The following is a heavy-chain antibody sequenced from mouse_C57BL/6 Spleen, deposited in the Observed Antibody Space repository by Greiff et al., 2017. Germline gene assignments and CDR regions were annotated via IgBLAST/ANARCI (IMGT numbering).Heavy chain of an antibody. CDR2: IRHTANNPAS. CDR1: GFTFSDAW. D-gene: IGHD1-1*01. Sequence: EVKLLEPGGGLVQPGGSMKLSCAASGFTFSDAWMDWVRQSPVQGLEWVAEIRHTANNPASYHDESVKGRFTISREDSKSSVYLQMNSLRAEDTGIYYGTTTVVADFGYWGAGSTLTVSS. V-gene: IGHV6-6*01. J-gene: IGHJ2*01. CDR3: TTTVVADFGY.